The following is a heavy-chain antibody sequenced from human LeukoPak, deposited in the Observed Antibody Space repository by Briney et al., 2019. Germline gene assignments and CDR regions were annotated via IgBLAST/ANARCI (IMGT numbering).Heavy chain of an antibody. CDR1: GFTFSNYG. CDR3: ASLGYYDSSGLQSY. V-gene: IGHV3-23*01. J-gene: IGHJ4*02. Sequence: GGSLRLSCAASGFTFSNYGMSWVRQAPGKGLEWVSAISGSGTNTYYADSVKGRFTISRDNSKNTLYLQMNSLRAEDTAVYYCASLGYYDSSGLQSYWGQGTLVTVSS. D-gene: IGHD3-22*01. CDR2: ISGSGTNT.